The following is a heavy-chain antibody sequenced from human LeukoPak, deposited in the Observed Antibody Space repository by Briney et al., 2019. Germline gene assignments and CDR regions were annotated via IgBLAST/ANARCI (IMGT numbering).Heavy chain of an antibody. CDR3: ARGLNYYGSSGYSLFDY. CDR1: GYTFTSND. CDR2: ISGYNGNT. Sequence: GASVKVSCKASGYTFTSNDISWVRQAPGQGLEWMRWISGYNGNTNYAQKLQGRVTMTTDTSTSTAYMELRSLRSDDTAVYYCARGLNYYGSSGYSLFDYWGQGTLVTVSS. D-gene: IGHD3-22*01. V-gene: IGHV1-18*01. J-gene: IGHJ4*02.